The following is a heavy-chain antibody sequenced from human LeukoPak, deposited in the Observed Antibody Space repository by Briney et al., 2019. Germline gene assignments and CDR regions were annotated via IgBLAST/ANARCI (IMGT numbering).Heavy chain of an antibody. J-gene: IGHJ4*02. D-gene: IGHD2-2*01. V-gene: IGHV3-7*01. CDR1: AFTFTNYW. CDR3: VRDNCTGTSCRHFDY. CDR2: IKEDGSEK. Sequence: TGGSLRLSCAASAFTFTNYWMSWVRQAPGKGLEWVANIKEDGSEKYYVDSVKGRFTISRDNAKNSLYLQMNSLRAEDTAVYYCVRDNCTGTSCRHFDYWGQGTLVTVSS.